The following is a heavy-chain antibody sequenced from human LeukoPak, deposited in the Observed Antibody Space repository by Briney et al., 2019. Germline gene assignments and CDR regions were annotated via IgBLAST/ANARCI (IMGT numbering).Heavy chain of an antibody. CDR1: VYTFTNYG. CDR3: ARDKAVTTELTQYFQH. CDR2: ISAIDGYT. D-gene: IGHD4-11*01. V-gene: IGHV1-18*01. J-gene: IGHJ1*01. Sequence: VASVKVSCKASVYTFTNYGASSVRQAPRQGLEWMGWISAIDGYTNTAQKFQFRVTMTTDTSTSTAYMNLRSLTSDDAAVYSCARDKAVTTELTQYFQHWGQGTLVTVSS.